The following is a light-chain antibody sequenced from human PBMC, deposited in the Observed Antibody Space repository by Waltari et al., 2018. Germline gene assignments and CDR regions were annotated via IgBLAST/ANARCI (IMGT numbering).Light chain of an antibody. CDR1: SSDVGCYNY. CDR3: CSFTGRSTWV. J-gene: IGLJ3*02. V-gene: IGLV2-14*01. Sequence: QSALTQPASVSGSPGQSITISCTGTSSDVGCYNYVSWYQQHPGKVPKILIFDGSNPPAGVSNRFCGSKAGNTASLTISGLQAEDESDYYCCSFTGRSTWVFGGGTKVTVL. CDR2: DGS.